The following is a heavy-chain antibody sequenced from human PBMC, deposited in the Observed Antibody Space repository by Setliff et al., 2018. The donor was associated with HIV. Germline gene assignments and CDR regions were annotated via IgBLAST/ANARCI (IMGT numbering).Heavy chain of an antibody. V-gene: IGHV3-15*01. CDR1: GFTFSDAW. CDR3: STGPFLYFDRSGYPRH. J-gene: IGHJ4*02. D-gene: IGHD3-22*01. CDR2: IKSNTHGGTT. Sequence: GESLKISCAASGFTFSDAWMSWVRQAPGKGLEWVGRIKSNTHGGTTDYAAPLKGRFSISRDDSKNTLYLQMNSLKMEDTAVYYCSTGPFLYFDRSGYPRHWGQGTLVTVSS.